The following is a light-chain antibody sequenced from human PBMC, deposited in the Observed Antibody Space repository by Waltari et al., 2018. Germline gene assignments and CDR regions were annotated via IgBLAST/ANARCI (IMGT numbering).Light chain of an antibody. CDR3: QQYGSSVMYT. V-gene: IGKV3-20*01. CDR2: GAS. J-gene: IGKJ2*01. Sequence: VLTQSPVTLSLSPGERATLPCRASQRITKKYFAWYQQKPGQAPRLLIYGASSRAAGVPDRFSGSGSGTDFTLTISRLEPEDFAVYYCQQYGSSVMYTFGQGTKLEIK. CDR1: QRITKKY.